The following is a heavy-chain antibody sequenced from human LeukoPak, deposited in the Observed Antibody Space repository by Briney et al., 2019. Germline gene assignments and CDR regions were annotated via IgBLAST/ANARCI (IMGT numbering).Heavy chain of an antibody. V-gene: IGHV4-4*07. J-gene: IGHJ6*03. CDR1: GGSISSYY. CDR3: ARAGYSGSYYYYYYMDV. Sequence: SETLSLTCTVSGGSISSYYWSWIRQPAGKGLEWIGRIYTSGSTNYNPSLKSRVTMSVDTSKNQFSLKLSSVTTAGTAVYYCARAGYSGSYYYYYYMDVWGKGTTVTVSS. CDR2: IYTSGST. D-gene: IGHD1-26*01.